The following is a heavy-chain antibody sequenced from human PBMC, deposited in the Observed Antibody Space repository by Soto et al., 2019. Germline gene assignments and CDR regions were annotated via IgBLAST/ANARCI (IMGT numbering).Heavy chain of an antibody. D-gene: IGHD7-27*01. V-gene: IGHV3-15*07. J-gene: IGHJ4*02. CDR3: ATAPGYWGSAPLYY. CDR2: IKSQTDGGTT. CDR1: GLTFNDAW. Sequence: EVQLVESGGGLVKPGGSLRLSCTVSGLTFNDAWMNWVRQAPGKGLEWVGRIKSQTDGGTTDYAAPVKGRFTVSRDDSRDTLYLQMDSLKIEDTAVYFCATAPGYWGSAPLYYWGQGTLVTVSS.